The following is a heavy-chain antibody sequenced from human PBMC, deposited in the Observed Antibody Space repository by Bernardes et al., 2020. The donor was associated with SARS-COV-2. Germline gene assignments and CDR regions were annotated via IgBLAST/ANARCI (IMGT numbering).Heavy chain of an antibody. Sequence: AGVPVSCNVSGYTLTELSMHWVRQAPGKGLEWMGGFDPEDGETIYAQKFQGRVTMTEDTSTDTAYMELSSLRSEDTAVYYCATVPPFISGWYLSVHPNWFDPWGQGTLVTVSS. J-gene: IGHJ5*02. CDR3: ATVPPFISGWYLSVHPNWFDP. D-gene: IGHD6-19*01. V-gene: IGHV1-24*01. CDR1: GYTLTELS. CDR2: FDPEDGET.